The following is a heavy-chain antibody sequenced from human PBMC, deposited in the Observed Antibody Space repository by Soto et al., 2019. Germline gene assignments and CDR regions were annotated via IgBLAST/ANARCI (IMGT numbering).Heavy chain of an antibody. CDR3: AHVRRASIYFDS. D-gene: IGHD3-10*01. J-gene: IGHJ4*02. Sequence: GGSLRLSCAASGFTFSSYAMSWVRQAPGKGLEWVSAISGSGGSTYYADSVKGRFTISRDNSKNTLYLQMNSLRAEDTSVDYFAHVRRASIYFDSWGQGTLVTVSS. V-gene: IGHV3-23*01. CDR1: GFTFSSYA. CDR2: ISGSGGST.